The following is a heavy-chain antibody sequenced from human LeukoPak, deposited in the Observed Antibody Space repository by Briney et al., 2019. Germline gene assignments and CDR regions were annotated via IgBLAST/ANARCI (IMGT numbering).Heavy chain of an antibody. CDR2: ISYDGSNK. D-gene: IGHD3-22*01. Sequence: GGSLRLSCAASGSTFSSYGMHWVRQAPGKGLEWVAVISYDGSNKYYADSVKGRFTISRDNSRNTLYLQMNCLRAEDTAVYYCAIIYDSSGYYYDYWSQGTLVTVSS. CDR1: GSTFSSYG. V-gene: IGHV3-30*03. CDR3: AIIYDSSGYYYDY. J-gene: IGHJ4*02.